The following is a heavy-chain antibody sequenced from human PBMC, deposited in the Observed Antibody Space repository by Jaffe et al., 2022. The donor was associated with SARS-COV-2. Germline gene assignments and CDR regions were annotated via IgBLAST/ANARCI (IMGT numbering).Heavy chain of an antibody. CDR3: ARDALFGVVIPLDV. CDR2: ISSSGSTI. Sequence: EVQLVESGGGLVQPGGSLRLSCAASGFTFSSYEMNWVRQAPGKGLEWVSYISSSGSTIYYADSVKGRFTISRDNAKNSLYLQMNSLRAEDTAVYYCARDALFGVVIPLDVWGQGTTVTVSS. D-gene: IGHD3-3*01. V-gene: IGHV3-48*03. J-gene: IGHJ6*02. CDR1: GFTFSSYE.